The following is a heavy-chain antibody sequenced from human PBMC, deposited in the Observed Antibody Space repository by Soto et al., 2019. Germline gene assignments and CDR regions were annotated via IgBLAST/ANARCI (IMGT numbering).Heavy chain of an antibody. CDR1: GYTFTSYC. J-gene: IGHJ3*02. CDR3: ARDIVVVLAAISRALLYAPDACDI. D-gene: IGHD2-2*01. Sequence: ASVKVSCKASGYTFTSYCISWVRQAPGQGLEWMGWISAYNGNTNYAQKLQGRVTMTTDTSTSTAYMELRSLRSDDTAVYYCARDIVVVLAAISRALLYAPDACDIWGQGTMVPSL. CDR2: ISAYNGNT. V-gene: IGHV1-18*01.